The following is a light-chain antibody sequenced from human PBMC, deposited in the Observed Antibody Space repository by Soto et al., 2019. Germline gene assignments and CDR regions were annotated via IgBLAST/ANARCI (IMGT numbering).Light chain of an antibody. J-gene: IGKJ5*01. CDR1: HFIIID. CDR2: DAS. V-gene: IGKV1-6*01. CDR3: QQSYRDWPT. Sequence: IHMTPSPSSLASYASSRLTITCLAIHFIIIDLGWYQQKPGKAPNLLLYDASRLQSGVPSRFSGSGGGTDFTLSISRVQHEDFATYFCQQSYRDWPTFGQGTRLEIK.